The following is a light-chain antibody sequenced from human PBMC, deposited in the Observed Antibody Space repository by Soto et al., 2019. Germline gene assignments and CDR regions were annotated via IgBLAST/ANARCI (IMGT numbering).Light chain of an antibody. Sequence: EIVMTQSPATLSVSPGERATLSCRASQSVSSNLAWYQQKPGQAPRLLIYGASTRATGIPARFSGSGSGTEFTLTISSLQSEDFAVYYCQQYNNWPWYWGYTFGQGTKLEIK. CDR2: GAS. CDR3: QQYNNWPWYWGYT. J-gene: IGKJ2*01. V-gene: IGKV3-15*01. CDR1: QSVSSN.